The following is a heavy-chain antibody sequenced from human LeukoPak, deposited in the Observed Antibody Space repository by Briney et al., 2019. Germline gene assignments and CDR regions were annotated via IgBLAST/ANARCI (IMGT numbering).Heavy chain of an antibody. J-gene: IGHJ5*02. D-gene: IGHD6-13*01. CDR2: IKSKTDGGTT. CDR1: GFTFSNAW. Sequence: AGGSLRPSCAASGFTFSNAWMSWVRQAPGKGLEWVGRIKSKTDGGTTDYAAPVKGRFTISRDDSKNTLYLQMNSLKTEDTAVYYCTTDADFWWYSSSWYEYNWFDPWGQGTLVTVSS. CDR3: TTDADFWWYSSSWYEYNWFDP. V-gene: IGHV3-15*01.